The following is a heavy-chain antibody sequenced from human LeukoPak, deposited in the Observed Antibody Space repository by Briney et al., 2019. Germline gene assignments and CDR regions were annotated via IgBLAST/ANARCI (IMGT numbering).Heavy chain of an antibody. D-gene: IGHD2-15*01. CDR1: GVTFSGYS. V-gene: IGHV3-21*01. J-gene: IGHJ3*02. CDR3: AKWSDAFDI. CDR2: ITATSLHI. Sequence: GGSLRLSCAASGVTFSGYSMNWVRQAPGKGLEWVSAITATSLHIYYADSVKGRLTISRDNAKNSLYLQMNSLRAEDTAVYYCAKWSDAFDIWGQGTMVTVSS.